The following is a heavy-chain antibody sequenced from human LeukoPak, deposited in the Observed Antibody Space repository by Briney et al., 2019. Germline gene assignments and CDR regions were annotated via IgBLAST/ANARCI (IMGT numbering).Heavy chain of an antibody. CDR3: ARERAPGDYYYGMDV. CDR2: IYYSGST. J-gene: IGHJ6*02. CDR1: GGSISSGGYY. Sequence: SQTLSLTCTVSGGSISSGGYYWSWIRQHPGEGLEWIGYIYYSGSTYYNPSLKSRVTISVDTSKNQFSLKLSSVTAADTAVYYCARERAPGDYYYGMDVWGQGTTVTVSS. D-gene: IGHD1-14*01. V-gene: IGHV4-31*03.